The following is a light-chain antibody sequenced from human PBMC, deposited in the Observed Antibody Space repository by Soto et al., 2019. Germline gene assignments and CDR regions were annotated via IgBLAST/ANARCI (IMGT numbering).Light chain of an antibody. J-gene: IGKJ4*01. CDR1: QHVTTTY. Sequence: IVLTQSPDTLSLSPGERATLSCTASQHVTTTYIAWYQQKFGQAPRLLIYGASTRATGTPDRFTGGGFGTDFTLTISRVEPEDFAVYYCQQYDSSFTFGGGTKV. CDR3: QQYDSSFT. V-gene: IGKV3-20*01. CDR2: GAS.